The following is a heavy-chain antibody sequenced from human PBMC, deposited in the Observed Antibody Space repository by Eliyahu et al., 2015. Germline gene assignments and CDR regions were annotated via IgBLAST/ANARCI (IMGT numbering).Heavy chain of an antibody. CDR1: GFXFSSYA. D-gene: IGHD3-3*01. Sequence: EVQLLESGGGLVQPGGSLRLSCAAXGFXFSSYAMSWVRQAPGKGLEWVSAISGSGGSTYYADSVKGRFTISRDNSKNTLYLQMNSLRAEDTAVYYCAKSDHDFWIRTLLWWGQGTLVTVSS. CDR2: ISGSGGST. CDR3: AKSDHDFWIRTLLW. J-gene: IGHJ4*02. V-gene: IGHV3-23*01.